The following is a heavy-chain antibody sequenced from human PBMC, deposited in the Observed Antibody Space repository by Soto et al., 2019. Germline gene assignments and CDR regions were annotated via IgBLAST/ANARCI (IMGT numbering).Heavy chain of an antibody. CDR1: GGSFSGYY. D-gene: IGHD3-22*01. CDR3: ARGNPRLESPYYYDSSGYYSLDY. V-gene: IGHV4-34*01. J-gene: IGHJ4*02. Sequence: QVQLQQWGAGLLKPSETLSLTCAVYGGSFSGYYWSWIRQPPGKGLEWIGEINHSGSTNYNPSLKSRVTISVDTSKNQFSLKLSSVTAADTAVYYCARGNPRLESPYYYDSSGYYSLDYWGQGTLVTVSS. CDR2: INHSGST.